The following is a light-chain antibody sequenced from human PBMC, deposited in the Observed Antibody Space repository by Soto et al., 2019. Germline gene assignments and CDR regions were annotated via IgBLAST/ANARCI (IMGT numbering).Light chain of an antibody. CDR3: HQYNNWPPT. V-gene: IGKV3-15*01. Sequence: EIVMTQSPATLSVSPGERATLSCRASQSVSRNLAWYQQKPGQAPRLLIYGASTRVTGIPARFSGSGSGTEFTLTISSLQSEDFAVYYCHQYNNWPPTFGQGTKVEIK. CDR1: QSVSRN. J-gene: IGKJ1*01. CDR2: GAS.